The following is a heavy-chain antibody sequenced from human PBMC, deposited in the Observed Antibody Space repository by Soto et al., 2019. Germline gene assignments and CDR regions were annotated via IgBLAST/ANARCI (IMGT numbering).Heavy chain of an antibody. J-gene: IGHJ6*02. CDR3: ARDHKVPSIVGAPPAYYYYGIDV. Sequence: EVQLVESGGGLVKPGGSLRLSCAASGFTFSSYSMNWVHQAPGKGLEWVSSISRSSTYIYYADSVKGRFTISRDNAKNSLFLQMNSLRAEGTAVYYCARDHKVPSIVGAPPAYYYYGIDVWGQGTTVTVSS. CDR2: ISRSSTYI. V-gene: IGHV3-21*01. CDR1: GFTFSSYS. D-gene: IGHD1-26*01.